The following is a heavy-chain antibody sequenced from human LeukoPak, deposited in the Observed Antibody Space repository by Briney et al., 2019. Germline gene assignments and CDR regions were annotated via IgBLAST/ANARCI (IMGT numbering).Heavy chain of an antibody. CDR3: AKHVGDNQDGRYSDY. CDR1: GGSISSYY. V-gene: IGHV4-4*07. Sequence: SETLSLTCTVSGGSISSYYWSWIRQPAGRGLEWIGRIQTSGSTNYNPSLKSRVTMSVDTSKNKFSLKVNSVTAADTAVYYCAKHVGDNQDGRYSDYWGQGTLVTVSS. J-gene: IGHJ4*02. D-gene: IGHD1-1*01. CDR2: IQTSGST.